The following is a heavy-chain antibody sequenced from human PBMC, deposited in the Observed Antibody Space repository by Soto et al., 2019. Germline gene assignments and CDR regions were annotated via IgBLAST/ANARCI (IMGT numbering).Heavy chain of an antibody. CDR1: GYTFTSYA. Sequence: QVQLVQSGAEVKKPGASVKVSCKASGYTFTSYAMHWVRQAPGQRLEWMGWINAGNGNTKYSQKFQGRVTITRDTSASKGYIELRSQRSEDTAVYYCARDSTGYSSSWLYYYYDYMDVWGKGTTVTVSS. CDR2: INAGNGNT. J-gene: IGHJ6*03. V-gene: IGHV1-3*01. D-gene: IGHD6-13*01. CDR3: ARDSTGYSSSWLYYYYDYMDV.